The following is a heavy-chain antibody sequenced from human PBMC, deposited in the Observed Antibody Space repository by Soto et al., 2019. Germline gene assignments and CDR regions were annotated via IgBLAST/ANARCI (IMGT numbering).Heavy chain of an antibody. CDR1: GGSFSGYY. D-gene: IGHD6-19*01. J-gene: IGHJ4*02. Sequence: SETLSLTCAVYGGSFSGYYWSWIRQPPGKGLEWIGEINHSGSTNYNPSLKSRVTISVDTSKNQFSLKLSSVTAADTAVYYCAGHEYSSGQRYFDYWGQGTLVTVSS. CDR2: INHSGST. CDR3: AGHEYSSGQRYFDY. V-gene: IGHV4-34*01.